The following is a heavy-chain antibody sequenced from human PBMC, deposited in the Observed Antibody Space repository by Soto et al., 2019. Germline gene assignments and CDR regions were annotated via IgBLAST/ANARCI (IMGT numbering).Heavy chain of an antibody. CDR3: AISQGRGGRTTFIY. J-gene: IGHJ4*02. CDR1: GFTFDDNA. Sequence: GGSLRLSCAVSGFTFDDNAMHWVRQAPEKGLEWVSGINWKSDIGYADSVKGRFTISRDNAENSLYLQMNSLRAEDTALYYCAISQGRGGRTTFIYWGQGTQVSVSS. CDR2: INWKSDI. V-gene: IGHV3-9*01. D-gene: IGHD3-16*01.